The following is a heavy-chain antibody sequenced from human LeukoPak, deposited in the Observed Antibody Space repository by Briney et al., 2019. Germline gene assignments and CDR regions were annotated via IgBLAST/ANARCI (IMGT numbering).Heavy chain of an antibody. CDR2: ISGSGGST. D-gene: IGHD3-9*01. Sequence: GGSLRLSCAASGFTFSSYAMSWVRQAPGKGLEWVSAISGSGGSTYYADSVKGRFTISRVNSKNTLYLQMNSLRAEDTAVYYCATSDILTGYYSRLFDYWGQGTLVTVSS. CDR3: ATSDILTGYYSRLFDY. CDR1: GFTFSSYA. J-gene: IGHJ4*02. V-gene: IGHV3-23*01.